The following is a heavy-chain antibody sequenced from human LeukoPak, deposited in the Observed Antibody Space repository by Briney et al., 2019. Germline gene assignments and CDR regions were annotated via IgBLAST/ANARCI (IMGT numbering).Heavy chain of an antibody. D-gene: IGHD3-3*02. V-gene: IGHV1-2*02. CDR3: ARAWVIIFAFDI. CDR2: INPNSGGT. Sequence: ASVKVSCRASGYTFTGYYMHWVRQAPGQGLAWMGWINPNSGGTNYAQKFQGRVTMTRDTSISTAYMELSRLRSDDTAVYYCARAWVIIFAFDIWGQGTMVTVSS. CDR1: GYTFTGYY. J-gene: IGHJ3*02.